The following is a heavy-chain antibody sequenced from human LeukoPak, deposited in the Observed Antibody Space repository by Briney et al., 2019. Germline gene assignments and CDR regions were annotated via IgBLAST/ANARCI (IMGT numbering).Heavy chain of an antibody. V-gene: IGHV4-59*03. J-gene: IGHJ4*02. CDR3: ATSWGSAAVIDY. Sequence: PSETLSLTCTVSGGSISSYYWSWIRQPPGKGLEWIGYIYYSGSTNYNPSLKSRVTISVDTSKNQFSLKLSSVTAADTAIYYCATSWGSAAVIDYWGRGTLVTVSS. CDR1: GGSISSYY. CDR2: IYYSGST. D-gene: IGHD2-21*01.